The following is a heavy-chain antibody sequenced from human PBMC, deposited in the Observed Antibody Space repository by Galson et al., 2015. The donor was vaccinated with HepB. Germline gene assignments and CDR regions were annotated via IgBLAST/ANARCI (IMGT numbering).Heavy chain of an antibody. V-gene: IGHV3-21*01. J-gene: IGHJ4*02. D-gene: IGHD6-6*01. CDR2: ISSSSSYI. Sequence: SLRLSCAASGFTFSSYSMNWVRQAPGKGLEWVSSISSSSSYIYYADSVKGRFTISRDNAKNSLYLQMNSLRAEDTAVYYCASEPWGEYSRSYGVDYWGQGTLVTVSS. CDR3: ASEPWGEYSRSYGVDY. CDR1: GFTFSSYS.